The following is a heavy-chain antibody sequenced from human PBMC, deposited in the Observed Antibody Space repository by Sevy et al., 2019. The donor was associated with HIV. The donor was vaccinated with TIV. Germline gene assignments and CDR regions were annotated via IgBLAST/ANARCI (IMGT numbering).Heavy chain of an antibody. V-gene: IGHV4-61*02. CDR1: GGSISSNDYY. Sequence: SETLSLTCTVSGGSISSNDYYWSWIRQPAGKGLQWFGRIYTSGNTNYNPSLKSRVTMSVDTSKNQFSLKLSSVTAADTAVYYCATINRGVIDYWGQGTLVTVSS. CDR3: ATINRGVIDY. CDR2: IYTSGNT. J-gene: IGHJ4*02. D-gene: IGHD3-10*01.